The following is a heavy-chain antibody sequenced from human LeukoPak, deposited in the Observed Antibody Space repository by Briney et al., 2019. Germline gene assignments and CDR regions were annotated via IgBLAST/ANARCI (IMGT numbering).Heavy chain of an antibody. J-gene: IGHJ4*02. V-gene: IGHV4-59*01. CDR2: IYYSGST. CDR1: GGSISSYY. CDR3: ARGGEDYGDEGAFDY. Sequence: PSETLSLTCTVSGGSISSYYWSWIRQPPGKGLEWIGYIYYSGSTNYNPSLKSRVTISVDTSKNQFSLKLSSVTAADTAVYYCARGGEDYGDEGAFDYWGQGTLVTVSS. D-gene: IGHD4-17*01.